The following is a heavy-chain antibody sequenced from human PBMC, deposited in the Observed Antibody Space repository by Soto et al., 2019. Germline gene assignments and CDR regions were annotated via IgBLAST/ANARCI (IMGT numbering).Heavy chain of an antibody. CDR3: ARGVSEGVDY. J-gene: IGHJ4*02. CDR2: MEPSTGRT. CDR1: GYSFTSLD. D-gene: IGHD1-26*01. V-gene: IGHV1-8*01. Sequence: QVQLVQSGAEVREPGASVKVSCKASGYSFTSLDINWVRQTAGQGLEWMGWMEPSTGRTGYAQKFQGRVTMTMDTSINTADMELTTITSDDTAFYYCARGVSEGVDYWGQGTLVIVS.